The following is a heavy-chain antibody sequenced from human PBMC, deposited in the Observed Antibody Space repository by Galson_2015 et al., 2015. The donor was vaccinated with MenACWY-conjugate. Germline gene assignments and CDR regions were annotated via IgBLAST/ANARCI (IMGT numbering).Heavy chain of an antibody. CDR1: GGSISSSSYY. D-gene: IGHD3-10*01. V-gene: IGHV4-39*01. J-gene: IGHJ3*02. Sequence: SETLSLTCTVSGGSISSSSYYWGWIRQPPGKGLEWIGSIYYSGSTYYNPSLKSRVTISVDTSKNQFSLKLSSVTAADTAVYYCARHFSPPYGSGPRGAFDIWGQGTMVTVSS. CDR3: ARHFSPPYGSGPRGAFDI. CDR2: IYYSGST.